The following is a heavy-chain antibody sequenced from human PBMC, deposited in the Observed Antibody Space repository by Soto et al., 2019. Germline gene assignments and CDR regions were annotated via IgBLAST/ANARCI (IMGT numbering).Heavy chain of an antibody. D-gene: IGHD2-2*01. CDR3: ARGLGYCSTTSCYRAYYYYYLDV. J-gene: IGHJ6*03. CDR1: GYTFTSYD. V-gene: IGHV1-8*01. Sequence: ASVKVSCKASGYTFTSYDINWVRQATGQGLEWMGWMNPNSGNTGYAQKFQGRVTMTRNTSISTAYMGLSSLRSEDTAVYYCARGLGYCSTTSCYRAYYYYYLDVWGKGTTVTVSS. CDR2: MNPNSGNT.